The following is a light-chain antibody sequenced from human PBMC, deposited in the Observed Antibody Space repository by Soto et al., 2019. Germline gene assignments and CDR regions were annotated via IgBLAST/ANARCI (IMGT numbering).Light chain of an antibody. CDR3: PSYDSSLGAL. J-gene: IGLJ2*01. CDR1: SSNIGAGYD. Sequence: QSVLTQPPSVSGAPGQRVTISCTGSSSNIGAGYDVHWYQQLPGTAPKLLIYGNSNRPSGVPDRFSGSKSGTSASLAITGLQAEDEADYYCPSYDSSLGALFGGGTQLTVL. V-gene: IGLV1-40*01. CDR2: GNS.